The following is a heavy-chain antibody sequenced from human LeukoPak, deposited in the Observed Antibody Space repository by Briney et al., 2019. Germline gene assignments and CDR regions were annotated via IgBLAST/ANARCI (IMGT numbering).Heavy chain of an antibody. Sequence: ASVKVSCKASGYTFTSYYMHWVRQAPGQGLERMGIINPSGGSTSYAQKFQGRVTMTRDMSTSTVYMELSSLRSEDTAVYYCAREPLNDAFDIWGQGTMVTVSS. CDR3: AREPLNDAFDI. CDR2: INPSGGST. J-gene: IGHJ3*02. V-gene: IGHV1-46*01. CDR1: GYTFTSYY.